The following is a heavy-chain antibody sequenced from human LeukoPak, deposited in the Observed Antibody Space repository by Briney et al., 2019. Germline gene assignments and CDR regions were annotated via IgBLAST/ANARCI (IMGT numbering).Heavy chain of an antibody. CDR1: GGSISRNY. CDR2: IYTSGST. Sequence: SETLSLTCTVSGGSISRNYWSWIRQPPGKGLEWIGHIYTSGSTNYNPSLKSRVTISGDTSKNQFSLKLSSVTTADTAVYYCAKRLVVAGYYYYYDMDVWGEGTTVTVYS. CDR3: AKRLVVAGYYYYYDMDV. D-gene: IGHD6-19*01. J-gene: IGHJ6*03. V-gene: IGHV4-4*09.